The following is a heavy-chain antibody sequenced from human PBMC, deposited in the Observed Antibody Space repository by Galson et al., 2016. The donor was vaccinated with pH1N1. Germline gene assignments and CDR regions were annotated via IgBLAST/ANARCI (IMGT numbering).Heavy chain of an antibody. Sequence: ETLSLPCTVYGGSFSDYYWSWIRQPPGKGLEWIGEVNPSGSTIYNPSLNSRVIISADTSRNQFSLKLTSVTAADTAVYLCARVDFGGKLGDWGQGTQVTVSS. V-gene: IGHV4-34*01. CDR2: VNPSGST. J-gene: IGHJ4*02. CDR3: ARVDFGGKLGD. D-gene: IGHD3-10*01. CDR1: GGSFSDYY.